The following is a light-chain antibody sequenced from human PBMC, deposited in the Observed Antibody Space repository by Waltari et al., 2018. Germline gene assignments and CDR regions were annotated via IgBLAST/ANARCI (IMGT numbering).Light chain of an antibody. J-gene: IGLJ3*02. V-gene: IGLV4-69*01. CDR2: VNSDGSH. CDR3: QTWGTGIWV. Sequence: QLVLTQSPSASASLGASVKITCTLSSGHSSNVVAWHQQQPAKGPRYLMKVNSDGSHSKGHGIPDRFSGSSSGAECYLTISSLQSDDEADYYCQTWGTGIWVFGGGTRLTVL. CDR1: SGHSSNV.